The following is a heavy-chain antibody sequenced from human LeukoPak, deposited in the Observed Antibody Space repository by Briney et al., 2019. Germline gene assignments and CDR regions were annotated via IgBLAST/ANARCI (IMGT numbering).Heavy chain of an antibody. CDR3: AKDHVDSSSWSQYFDL. V-gene: IGHV3-30*18. CDR1: GFTFSGYG. D-gene: IGHD6-13*01. J-gene: IGHJ2*01. Sequence: GGSLRLSCAGSGFTFSGYGLHWVRQAPGKGLEWVAVISFDGSKTQYADSVKGRFTISRDTFRSTLSLQMHSLRPEDTAVYYCAKDHVDSSSWSQYFDLWGRGTPVTVSS. CDR2: ISFDGSKT.